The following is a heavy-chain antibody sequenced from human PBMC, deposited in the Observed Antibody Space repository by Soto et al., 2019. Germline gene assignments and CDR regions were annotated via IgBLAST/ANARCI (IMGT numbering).Heavy chain of an antibody. CDR2: INPSGTT. CDR3: ARGHPSFDWFGVTEV. CDR1: GGSFNGYN. D-gene: IGHD3-9*01. V-gene: IGHV4-34*01. Sequence: QVELQQWGAGLLKPSETLSLICAVYGGSFNGYNWTWIRQPPGKGLEWIGEINPSGTTNYNPALASRVTIXXDXSXXQFSLKRTSVTAAHTAVYYCARGHPSFDWFGVTEVGGQGPVVTVSS. J-gene: IGHJ4*02.